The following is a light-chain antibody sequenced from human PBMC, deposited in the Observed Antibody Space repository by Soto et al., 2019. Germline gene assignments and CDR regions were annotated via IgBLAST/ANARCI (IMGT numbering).Light chain of an antibody. CDR2: DVT. CDR1: SSDVGGYNY. CDR3: SSYTSSSTYV. Sequence: QSALTQPASVSGSPGQSIAISCTGTSSDVGGYNYVSWYQQYPGKAPKLIIYDVTNWPSGVSNRFSGSKSGNTASLTISGLQAEDEADYYCSSYTSSSTYVFGTGTKLTVL. J-gene: IGLJ1*01. V-gene: IGLV2-14*01.